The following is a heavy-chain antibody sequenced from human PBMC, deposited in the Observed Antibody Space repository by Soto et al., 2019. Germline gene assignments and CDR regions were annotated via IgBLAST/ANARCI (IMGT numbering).Heavy chain of an antibody. CDR1: GFTFSNAW. CDR3: TTEWNSSGWSQRY. Sequence: GGSLRLSCAASGFTFSNAWMSWVRQAPGKGLEWVGRIKSKTDGGTTDYAAPVKGRFTVSRDDSKNTLYLQMNSLKTEDTAVYYCTTEWNSSGWSQRYWGQGTLVTVSS. V-gene: IGHV3-15*01. D-gene: IGHD6-19*01. CDR2: IKSKTDGGTT. J-gene: IGHJ4*02.